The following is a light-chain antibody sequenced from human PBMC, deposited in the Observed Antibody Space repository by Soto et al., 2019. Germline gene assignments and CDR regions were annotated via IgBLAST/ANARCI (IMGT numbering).Light chain of an antibody. J-gene: IGKJ1*01. CDR3: QQYYTYPWT. V-gene: IGKV1D-8*03. CDR1: QGISSY. Sequence: VIWMTQSPSLLSASTGDRVTISCRMSQGISSYLAWYQQKPGKAPKLLIFDVSSLETGVPSRFSGSGSGTEFTLTISSLQPDDSATYYCQQYYTYPWTFGQGTKVDIK. CDR2: DVS.